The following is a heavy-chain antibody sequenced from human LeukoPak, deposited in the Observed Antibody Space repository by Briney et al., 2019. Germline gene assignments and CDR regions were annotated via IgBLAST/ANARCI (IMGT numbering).Heavy chain of an antibody. CDR2: ISSSGSTI. CDR1: GFTFSSYA. J-gene: IGHJ4*02. CDR3: AKLSGKFRFGELIHRLPNAFDY. V-gene: IGHV3-48*04. Sequence: PGGSLRLSCAASGFTFSSYAMSWVRQTPGKGLEWVSYISSSGSTIYYADSVKGRFTISRDNAKNSLYLQMNSLRAEDTAVYYCAKLSGKFRFGELIHRLPNAFDYWGQGTPVTVSS. D-gene: IGHD3-10*01.